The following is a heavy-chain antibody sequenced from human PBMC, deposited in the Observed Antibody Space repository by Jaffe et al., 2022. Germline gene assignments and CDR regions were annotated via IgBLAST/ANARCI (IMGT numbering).Heavy chain of an antibody. CDR1: GYTFTSYA. D-gene: IGHD2-8*02. CDR3: ARESSGYCTGGVCYRPYFDY. Sequence: QVQLVQSGAEVKKPGASVKVSCKASGYTFTSYAMHWVRQAPGQRLEWMGWINAGNGNTKYSQKFQGRVTITRDTSASTAYMELSSLRSEDTAVYYCARESSGYCTGGVCYRPYFDYWGQGTLVTVSS. V-gene: IGHV1-3*01. J-gene: IGHJ4*02. CDR2: INAGNGNT.